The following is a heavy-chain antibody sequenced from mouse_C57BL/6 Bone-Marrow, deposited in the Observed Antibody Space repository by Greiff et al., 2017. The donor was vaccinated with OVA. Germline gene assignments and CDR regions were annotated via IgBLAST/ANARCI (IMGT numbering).Heavy chain of an antibody. D-gene: IGHD2-2*01. Sequence: QAQLQQSGAELARPGASVKLSCKASGYTFTSYGISWVKQRTGQGLEWIGEIYPRSGNTYYNEKFKGKATLTADKSSSTAYMELRSLTSEDAAVYFCARERVTDAYWGQGTLVTVSA. J-gene: IGHJ3*01. CDR1: GYTFTSYG. CDR3: ARERVTDAY. V-gene: IGHV1-81*01. CDR2: IYPRSGNT.